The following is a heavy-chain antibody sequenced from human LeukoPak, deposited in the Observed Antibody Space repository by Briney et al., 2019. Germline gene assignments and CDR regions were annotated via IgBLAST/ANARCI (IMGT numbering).Heavy chain of an antibody. CDR2: INDSGSP. Sequence: SETLSLTCEVNGGSFSGYHWTWIRQPPGKGLDWIGEINDSGSPIYNPSLKSRVTISVDTSKSQFSVNLTSVTAADTAVYYCARGPHQHWPLGQFWGQGSLVTVSS. V-gene: IGHV4-34*01. J-gene: IGHJ4*02. D-gene: IGHD2-2*01. CDR1: GGSFSGYH. CDR3: ARGPHQHWPLGQF.